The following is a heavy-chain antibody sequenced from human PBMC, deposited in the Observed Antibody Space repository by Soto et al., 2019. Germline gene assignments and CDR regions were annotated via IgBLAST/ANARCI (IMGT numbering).Heavy chain of an antibody. V-gene: IGHV4-34*01. CDR3: ARGRLFLTPSGLAITYFDY. Sequence: QVQLQQWGAGLLKPSETLSLTCAVYSGSFSGYYYSWIRQPPGKGLEWIGEITHGGSTTYSPSLTSRVTMSLDTSKNQFSLKMTSVTAADTAVYYCARGRLFLTPSGLAITYFDYWGQGSLVSVSS. D-gene: IGHD3-3*01. CDR1: SGSFSGYY. CDR2: ITHGGST. J-gene: IGHJ4*02.